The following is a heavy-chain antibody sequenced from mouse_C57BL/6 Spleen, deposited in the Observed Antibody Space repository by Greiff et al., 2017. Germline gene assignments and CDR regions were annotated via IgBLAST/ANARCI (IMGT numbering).Heavy chain of an antibody. J-gene: IGHJ2*01. CDR2: IYPGDGDT. CDR1: GYAFSSSW. Sequence: QVQLKESGPELVKPGASVKISCKASGYAFSSSWMNWVKQRPGKGLEWIGRIYPGDGDTNYNGKFKGKATLTADKSSSTACMQLSSLTSEDSAVYFCARGDYDPDYWGQGTTLTVSS. CDR3: ARGDYDPDY. V-gene: IGHV1-82*01. D-gene: IGHD2-4*01.